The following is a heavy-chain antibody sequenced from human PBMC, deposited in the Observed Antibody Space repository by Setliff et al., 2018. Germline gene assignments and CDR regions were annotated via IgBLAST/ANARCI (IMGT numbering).Heavy chain of an antibody. V-gene: IGHV4-34*01. Sequence: KPSETLSLTCAVYGASFSGNYWSWIRQPPGKGLEWIGEMNPSGSTNYNPSLKSRVTFSVDTSKNQFSLKLTSVTAADTAVYYCRVWVTMIEMESWGQGTLVTVSS. CDR2: MNPSGST. D-gene: IGHD3-22*01. CDR1: GASFSGNY. J-gene: IGHJ4*02. CDR3: RVWVTMIEMES.